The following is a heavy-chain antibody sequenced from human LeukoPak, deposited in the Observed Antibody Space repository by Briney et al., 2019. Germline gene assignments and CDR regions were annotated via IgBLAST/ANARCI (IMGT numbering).Heavy chain of an antibody. CDR3: ARDGWGSYYGSGSPRYFDY. Sequence: SETLSLTCTVSGGSVSSGSYYWSWIRQPPGKGLEWIGYIYCSGSTNYNPSLKSRVTISVDTSKNQFSLKLSSVTAADTAVYYCARDGWGSYYGSGSPRYFDYWGQGTLVTVSS. D-gene: IGHD3-10*01. CDR1: GGSVSSGSYY. V-gene: IGHV4-61*01. CDR2: IYCSGST. J-gene: IGHJ4*02.